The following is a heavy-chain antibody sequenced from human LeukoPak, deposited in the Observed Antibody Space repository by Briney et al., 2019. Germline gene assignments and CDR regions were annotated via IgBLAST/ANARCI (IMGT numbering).Heavy chain of an antibody. J-gene: IGHJ4*02. CDR2: IKQDGSEK. Sequence: GGSLRLSCAASGFTFSSYWMSWVRQAPGKGLEWVANIKQDGSEKYYVDSVKGRFTISRDNAKNSLYLQMNSLRAEDTAVYYCARDALAVAGNVRDDSDYWGQGTLVTVSS. D-gene: IGHD6-19*01. CDR1: GFTFSSYW. V-gene: IGHV3-7*01. CDR3: ARDALAVAGNVRDDSDY.